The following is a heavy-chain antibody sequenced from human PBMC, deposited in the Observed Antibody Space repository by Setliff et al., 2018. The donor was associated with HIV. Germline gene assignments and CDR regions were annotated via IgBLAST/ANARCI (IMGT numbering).Heavy chain of an antibody. CDR3: VLASIVSTARWNH. J-gene: IGHJ5*02. D-gene: IGHD1-26*01. CDR2: INPNSGAT. Sequence: GSVKVSCKASGYTFSAYYLHWVRRAPGQGLEWMGWINPNSGATNYAHNFQGRVTMTRDTSISTAYMDLSSLTSDDTAVYYCVLASIVSTARWNHWGRGTLVTVSS. CDR1: GYTFSAYY. V-gene: IGHV1-2*02.